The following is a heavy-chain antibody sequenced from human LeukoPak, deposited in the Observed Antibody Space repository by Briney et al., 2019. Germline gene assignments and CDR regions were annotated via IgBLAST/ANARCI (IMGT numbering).Heavy chain of an antibody. V-gene: IGHV3-30*04. D-gene: IGHD3-9*01. J-gene: IGHJ6*03. CDR3: AKDPSVRYFDWLPQDYYYYYMDV. Sequence: GGSLRLSCASSGFTFSSYAMHWVRQAPGKGLEWVAVISYDGSNKYYADCVKGRFTISRGNSKNTLYLQMNSLRAEDTAVYYCAKDPSVRYFDWLPQDYYYYYMDVWGKGTTVTVSS. CDR2: ISYDGSNK. CDR1: GFTFSSYA.